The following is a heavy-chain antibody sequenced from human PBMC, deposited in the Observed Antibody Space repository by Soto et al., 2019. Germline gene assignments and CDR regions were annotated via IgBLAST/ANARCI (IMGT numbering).Heavy chain of an antibody. Sequence: GGSLRLSCAASGFTFSSYSMNWVRQAPGKGLEWVSSISSSSSYIYYADSVKGRFTISRDNAKNSLYLQMNSLRAEDTAVYYCAREDTAMADYYYYGMDVWGQGTTVTVSS. V-gene: IGHV3-21*01. J-gene: IGHJ6*02. CDR1: GFTFSSYS. CDR3: AREDTAMADYYYYGMDV. CDR2: ISSSSSYI. D-gene: IGHD5-18*01.